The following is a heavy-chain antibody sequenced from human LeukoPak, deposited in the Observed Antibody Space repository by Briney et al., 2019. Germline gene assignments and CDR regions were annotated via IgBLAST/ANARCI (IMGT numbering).Heavy chain of an antibody. CDR2: INSDGSST. J-gene: IGHJ4*02. Sequence: PGGSLRLSCAASGFTFSSYWMHWVRQGPGKGLVWVSRINSDGSSTSYADSVKGRFTISRDNAKNTPYLQMNSLRAEDTAVYYCARVSTYSAIDYWGQGTLVTVSS. CDR3: ARVSTYSAIDY. V-gene: IGHV3-74*01. D-gene: IGHD1-26*01. CDR1: GFTFSSYW.